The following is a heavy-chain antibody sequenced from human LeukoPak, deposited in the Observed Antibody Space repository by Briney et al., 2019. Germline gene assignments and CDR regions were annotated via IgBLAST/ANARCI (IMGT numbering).Heavy chain of an antibody. CDR2: ISGSGGTT. Sequence: PGGSLRLSCAASGFTFSSYYMSWIRQAPGKGLEWVSAISGSGGTTYYADSVKGRFTISRDNSKNSLYLQMNSLRADDTAVYYCAKTRITAAGYPLVSHFDYWGQGTLVTVSS. D-gene: IGHD6-13*01. J-gene: IGHJ4*02. V-gene: IGHV3-23*01. CDR3: AKTRITAAGYPLVSHFDY. CDR1: GFTFSSYY.